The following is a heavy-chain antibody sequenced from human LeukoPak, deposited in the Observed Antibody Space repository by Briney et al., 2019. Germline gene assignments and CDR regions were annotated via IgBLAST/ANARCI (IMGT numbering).Heavy chain of an antibody. D-gene: IGHD3-10*01. Sequence: ASAKVFCKASGYTFTGYYMHWVRRARGQGLEWMGWITPNSGGTNYAQKFQGRVTMTRDTSISTAYMELSRLRSDDTAVYYCARRHPYYYGSGSRSNAFDIWGQGTMVTVSS. CDR3: ARRHPYYYGSGSRSNAFDI. CDR2: ITPNSGGT. CDR1: GYTFTGYY. V-gene: IGHV1-2*02. J-gene: IGHJ3*02.